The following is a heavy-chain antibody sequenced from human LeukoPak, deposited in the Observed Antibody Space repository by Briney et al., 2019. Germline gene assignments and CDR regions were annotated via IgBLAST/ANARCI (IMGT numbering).Heavy chain of an antibody. Sequence: GGSLRLSCAVSGFTFSSYWMSWVRQAPGKGLEWVANIKQDGSEKYYVDSVKGRFTISRDNAKNSLYLQMNSLRAEDTAVYYCARGSGSPRRYYYYYMDVRGKGTTVTVSS. J-gene: IGHJ6*03. CDR1: GFTFSSYW. CDR2: IKQDGSEK. V-gene: IGHV3-7*01. CDR3: ARGSGSPRRYYYYYMDV. D-gene: IGHD1-26*01.